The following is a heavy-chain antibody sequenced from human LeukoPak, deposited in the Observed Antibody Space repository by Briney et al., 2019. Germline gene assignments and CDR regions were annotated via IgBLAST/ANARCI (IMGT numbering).Heavy chain of an antibody. CDR1: GFTFSSYA. V-gene: IGHV3-23*01. Sequence: GGSLRLSCAASGFTFSSYAMSWVRQAPGKGLEWVSAISGSGGSTYYADSVKGRFTISRDNSKNTPYLQMNSLRAEDTAVYYCAKDAIRRAENYYYMDVWGKGTTVTVSS. CDR2: ISGSGGST. CDR3: AKDAIRRAENYYYMDV. J-gene: IGHJ6*03. D-gene: IGHD6-19*01.